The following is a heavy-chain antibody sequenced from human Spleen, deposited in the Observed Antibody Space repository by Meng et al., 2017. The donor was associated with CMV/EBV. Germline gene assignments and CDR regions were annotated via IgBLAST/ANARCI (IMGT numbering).Heavy chain of an antibody. Sequence: ASVKVSCKASGYTLTGYYMHWVRQAPGQGLEWMGWINPNSGGTNYAQKFQGRVTMTRDTSISPAYMELSRLRSDDTAVYYCSGGQLVGGSGGKPWGQGTLVTVSS. CDR3: SGGQLVGGSGGKP. J-gene: IGHJ5*02. CDR2: INPNSGGT. D-gene: IGHD6-6*01. V-gene: IGHV1-2*02. CDR1: GYTLTGYY.